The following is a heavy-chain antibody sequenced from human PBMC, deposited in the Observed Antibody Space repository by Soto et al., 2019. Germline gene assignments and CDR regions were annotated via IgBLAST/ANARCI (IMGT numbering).Heavy chain of an antibody. J-gene: IGHJ6*01. Sequence: VQLVQSGAEVRKPGSSVKVSCQVSGVTFSTSTITWVRQAPGQGLEWMGSIIPILGTAKSTQRLQGRVTITADEAASVSCMELSTLTSQDTAVYYCARAWFVSGWNAFCGMEVWWQGTTVTFSS. CDR2: IIPILGTA. D-gene: IGHD6-19*01. CDR3: ARAWFVSGWNAFCGMEV. CDR1: GVTFSTST. V-gene: IGHV1-69*11.